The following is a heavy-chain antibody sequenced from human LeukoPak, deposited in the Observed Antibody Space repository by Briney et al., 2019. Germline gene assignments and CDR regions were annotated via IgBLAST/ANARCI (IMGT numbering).Heavy chain of an antibody. CDR2: IRCDGSNK. J-gene: IGHJ4*02. D-gene: IGHD3-10*01. V-gene: IGHV3-30*02. CDR1: GFTFSSYG. CDR3: AITMVRGVSFDY. Sequence: GGSLRLSCAASGFTFSSYGMHWVRQAPGKGLEWVAFIRCDGSNKYYADSVKGRFTISRDNSKNTLYLQMNSLRAEDTAVYYCAITMVRGVSFDYWGQGTLVTVSS.